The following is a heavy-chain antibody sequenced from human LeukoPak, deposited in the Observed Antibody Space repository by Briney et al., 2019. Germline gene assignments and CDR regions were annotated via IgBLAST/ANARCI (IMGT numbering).Heavy chain of an antibody. CDR2: ISSSSTNI. CDR3: ARSLLLGTSVDY. V-gene: IGHV3-21*01. J-gene: IGHJ4*02. CDR1: GFTFSSYT. Sequence: GGSLRLSCAASGFTFSSYTMNWARQAPGKGLEWVSSISSSSTNIYYADSVKGRFTISRDNAQNSLYLQMNSLRDEDTAVYYCARSLLLGTSVDYWGQGTLVTVSS. D-gene: IGHD3-22*01.